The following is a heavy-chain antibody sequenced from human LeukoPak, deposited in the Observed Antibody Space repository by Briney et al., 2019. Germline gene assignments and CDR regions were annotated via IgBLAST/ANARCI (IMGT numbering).Heavy chain of an antibody. Sequence: PSEALSLTCTVSGGSISSSSYYWGWIRQPPGKGLEWIGSIYYSGSTYCNPSLKSRVTISVDTSKNQFSLKLSSVTAADTAVYYCRGYREITMIVVGGYYFDYWGQGTLVTVSS. J-gene: IGHJ4*02. V-gene: IGHV4-39*01. CDR3: RGYREITMIVVGGYYFDY. D-gene: IGHD3-22*01. CDR1: GGSISSSSYY. CDR2: IYYSGST.